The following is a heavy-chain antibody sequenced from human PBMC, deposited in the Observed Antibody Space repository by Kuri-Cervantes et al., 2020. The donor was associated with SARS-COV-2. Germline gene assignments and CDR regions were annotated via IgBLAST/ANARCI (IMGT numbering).Heavy chain of an antibody. D-gene: IGHD3-3*01. V-gene: IGHV4-38-2*02. J-gene: IGHJ4*02. CDR3: ARHGTGYDFWSGYYGEDY. CDR2: IYYSGST. Sequence: SETLSLTCNVSGYSISSGYYWGWIRQPPGKGLEWIGSIYYSGSTYYNPSLKSRVTISVDTSKNQFSLKLSSVTAADTAVYYCARHGTGYDFWSGYYGEDYWGQGTLVTVSS. CDR1: GYSISSGYY.